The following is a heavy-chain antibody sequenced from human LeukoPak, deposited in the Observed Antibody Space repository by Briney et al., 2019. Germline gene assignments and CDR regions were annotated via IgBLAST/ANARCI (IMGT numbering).Heavy chain of an antibody. CDR2: ISHSGGT. Sequence: NPSETLSLTCAVYGGSFSAYYWSWIRQPPGKGLEWIGEISHSGGTNYNPSLKSRVTISVDTCKDQFSLKLSSVTAADTGVYYCARQNGYFEWSPLRYYGMDVWGKGTTVTVSS. CDR1: GGSFSAYY. CDR3: ARQNGYFEWSPLRYYGMDV. D-gene: IGHD3-9*01. J-gene: IGHJ6*04. V-gene: IGHV4-34*01.